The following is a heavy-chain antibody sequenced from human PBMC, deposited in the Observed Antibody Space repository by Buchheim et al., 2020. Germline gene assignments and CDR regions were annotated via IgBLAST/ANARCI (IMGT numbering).Heavy chain of an antibody. V-gene: IGHV4-34*01. D-gene: IGHD6-13*01. Sequence: QVQLQQWGAGLLKPSETLSLTCAVYGGSFSGYYWSWIRQPPGKGLEWIGEINHSGSTNYNPSLKSRATISVDTSKNQFSMKLSSVTAADTAVYYCATDPNYSSRHNWFDPWGQGTL. CDR3: ATDPNYSSRHNWFDP. CDR2: INHSGST. CDR1: GGSFSGYY. J-gene: IGHJ5*02.